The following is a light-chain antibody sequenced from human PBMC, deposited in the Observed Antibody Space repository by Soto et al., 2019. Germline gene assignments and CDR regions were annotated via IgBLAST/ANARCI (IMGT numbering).Light chain of an antibody. V-gene: IGKV3-20*01. J-gene: IGKJ1*01. CDR3: QQYGSSPWT. CDR2: GAS. Sequence: EIVLTQSPGTLSLSPGERATLSCRASQSVSSSYLAWYQQKPGQAPRLVIYGASSRATGIPGRFSGSGSGTDFTLTISRLEPEDFAVYYCQQYGSSPWTFGQVTKVEIK. CDR1: QSVSSSY.